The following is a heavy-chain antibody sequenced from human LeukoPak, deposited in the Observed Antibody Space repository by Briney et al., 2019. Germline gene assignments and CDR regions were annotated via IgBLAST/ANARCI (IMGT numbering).Heavy chain of an antibody. V-gene: IGHV7-4-1*02. CDR3: AREVRDGYNNFDH. J-gene: IGHJ4*02. CDR1: GYTFTRYA. D-gene: IGHD5-24*01. CDR2: INTNTANP. Sequence: ASVTVSCTTSGYTFTRYALNWVRQAPGQGLEWMGWINTNTANPTYAQGFTGRFVFSLDTSVSTAYLQITSLKAEDTAVYYCAREVRDGYNNFDHWGQGTLVTVSS.